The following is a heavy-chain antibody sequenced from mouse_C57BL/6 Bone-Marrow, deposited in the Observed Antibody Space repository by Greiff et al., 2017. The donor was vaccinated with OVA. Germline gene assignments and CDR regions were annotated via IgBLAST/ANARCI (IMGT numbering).Heavy chain of an antibody. CDR3: ARGVYYGSSYDY. CDR1: GYAFSSSW. CDR2: IYPGDGDT. D-gene: IGHD1-1*01. Sequence: QVQLKQSGPELVKPGASVKISCKASGYAFSSSWMNWVKQRPGKGLEWIGRIYPGDGDTNYNGKFKGKATLTADKSSSTAYMQLSSLTSEDSAVYFCARGVYYGSSYDYWGQGTTLTVSS. V-gene: IGHV1-82*01. J-gene: IGHJ2*01.